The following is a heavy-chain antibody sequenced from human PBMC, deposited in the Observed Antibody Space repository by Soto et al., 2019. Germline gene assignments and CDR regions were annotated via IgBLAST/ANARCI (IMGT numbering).Heavy chain of an antibody. J-gene: IGHJ4*02. CDR1: GFTFSSYA. D-gene: IGHD6-13*01. CDR2: ISYDATIK. V-gene: IGHV3-30-3*01. CDR3: ARETYAAINRFDY. Sequence: GGSLRLSCAASGFTFSSYAMSWVRQAPGKGLEWVAVISYDATIKYYADSVKGRFTISRDNSKNTLFLQMNSLSAEDTALYYCARETYAAINRFDYWGQGTLVTVSS.